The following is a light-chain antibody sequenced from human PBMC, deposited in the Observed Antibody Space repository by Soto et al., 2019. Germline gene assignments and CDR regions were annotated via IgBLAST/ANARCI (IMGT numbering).Light chain of an antibody. CDR1: ISNIGSNY. V-gene: IGLV1-47*01. CDR2: RNN. Sequence: QSVLTQPPSASGTPGQRVTISCSGSISNIGSNYVYWYQQLPGTAPKLLIYRNNQRPSGVPDRSSCSKSGTSASLAISGLRGEDEADYYCAAWDDSLSGVVFGGGTQLTVL. J-gene: IGLJ2*01. CDR3: AAWDDSLSGVV.